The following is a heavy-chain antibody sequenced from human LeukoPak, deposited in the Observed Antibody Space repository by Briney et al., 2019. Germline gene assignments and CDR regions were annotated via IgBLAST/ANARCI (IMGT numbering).Heavy chain of an antibody. Sequence: SETLSLTCTVSGGSISSYYWNWIRQPPGKGLEWIGYIYYSGITNYNPSLRSRVTMSVDTSENQFSLKLSSVTAADTAVYYCARASSGQFYYFDYWGQGTLVTVSS. CDR1: GGSISSYY. J-gene: IGHJ4*02. D-gene: IGHD6-19*01. V-gene: IGHV4-59*12. CDR3: ARASSGQFYYFDY. CDR2: IYYSGIT.